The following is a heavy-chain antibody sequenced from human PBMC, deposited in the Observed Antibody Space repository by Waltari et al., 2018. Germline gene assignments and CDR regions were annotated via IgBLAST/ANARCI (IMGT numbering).Heavy chain of an antibody. CDR3: AGFMQIGAAETGALDY. CDR1: GGSISGYH. CDR2: IYYTGKT. Sequence: QVQLQESGPGLVKPSETLSLTCTVSGGSISGYHWAWIRQPPGKELEYIGHIYYTGKTYYNPSLRSRATIVVDTSRSQFSLKLTYMTAADTADYYCAGFMQIGAAETGALDYLGQGTLVTVSS. D-gene: IGHD6-13*01. V-gene: IGHV4-59*08. J-gene: IGHJ4*02.